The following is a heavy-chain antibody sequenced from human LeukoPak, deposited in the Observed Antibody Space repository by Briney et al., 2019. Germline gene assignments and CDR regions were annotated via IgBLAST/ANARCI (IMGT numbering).Heavy chain of an antibody. Sequence: SETLSLTCDVSGGSMSSGGHSWGWIRQPPGKGLEWIGYINHSGNTFYNPSLKSRVSISVDRSKNNFSPTLSSVTAADTAVFYCARGHPRTRYFDVWGRGTLVTVSS. CDR3: ARGHPRTRYFDV. J-gene: IGHJ2*01. V-gene: IGHV4-30-2*01. CDR1: GGSMSSGGHS. D-gene: IGHD1-14*01. CDR2: INHSGNT.